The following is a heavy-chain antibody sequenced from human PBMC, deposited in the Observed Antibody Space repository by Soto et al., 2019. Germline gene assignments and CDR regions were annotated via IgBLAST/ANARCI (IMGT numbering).Heavy chain of an antibody. CDR1: GYTFTSYG. J-gene: IGHJ5*02. CDR2: ISAYNGNT. CDR3: SRAPEEVVAAPGVLFGP. Sequence: ASVKVSCKASGYTFTSYGISWVRQAPGQGLEWMGWISAYNGNTNYAQKLQGRVTMTTDTSTSTAYMELRSLRSDDTAGYYCSRAPEEVVAAPGVLFGPWGKGTLVNVS. D-gene: IGHD2-15*01. V-gene: IGHV1-18*01.